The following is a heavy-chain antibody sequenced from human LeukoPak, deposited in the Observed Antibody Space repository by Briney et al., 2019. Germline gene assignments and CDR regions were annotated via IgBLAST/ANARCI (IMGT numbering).Heavy chain of an antibody. J-gene: IGHJ4*02. Sequence: GASVKVSCKVSGYTLTELSMHWVRQAPGKGLEWMGGFDPEDGETIYAQKFQGRVTMTEDTSTDTAYMQLSSLRSEDTAVYYCARGEVVVPAAIPVSWYFDYWGQGTLVTVSS. V-gene: IGHV1-24*01. D-gene: IGHD2-2*02. CDR3: ARGEVVVPAAIPVSWYFDY. CDR1: GYTLTELS. CDR2: FDPEDGET.